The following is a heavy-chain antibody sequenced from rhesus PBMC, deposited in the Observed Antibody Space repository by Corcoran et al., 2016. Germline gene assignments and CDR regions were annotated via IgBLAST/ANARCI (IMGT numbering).Heavy chain of an antibody. J-gene: IGHJ3*01. CDR3: ARGGYCSSTYCSSPLVF. V-gene: IGHV4-122*02. Sequence: QVQLQESGPGLVKPSETLSLTCAVSGYSISGYYWSWIRQAPGKGLEGIGYITYSGSTSYNPSRKSRVTISRDTSKHQFSLKLSSVTAADTAVYYCARGGYCSSTYCSSPLVFWGQGLRVTVSS. D-gene: IGHD2-15*01. CDR1: GYSISGYY. CDR2: ITYSGST.